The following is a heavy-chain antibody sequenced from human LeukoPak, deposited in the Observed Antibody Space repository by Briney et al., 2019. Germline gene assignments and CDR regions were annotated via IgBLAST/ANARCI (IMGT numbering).Heavy chain of an antibody. CDR3: AKFSSSGWCYYYYGMDV. D-gene: IGHD6-19*01. CDR2: ISGSGGST. Sequence: GGSLRLSCAASGFTFSSYAMSWVRQAPGKGLEWVSAISGSGGSTYYADSVKGRFTISRDNSKNTLYLQMNSLRAEDTAVYYCAKFSSSGWCYYYYGMDVWGQGTTVTVSS. J-gene: IGHJ6*02. V-gene: IGHV3-23*01. CDR1: GFTFSSYA.